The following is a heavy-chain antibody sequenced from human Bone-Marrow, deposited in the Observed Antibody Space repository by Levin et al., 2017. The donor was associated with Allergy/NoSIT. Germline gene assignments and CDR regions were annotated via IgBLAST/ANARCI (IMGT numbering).Heavy chain of an antibody. D-gene: IGHD1-1*01. CDR1: GFTFSGSA. CDR2: IRSKANSYAT. Sequence: GGSLRLSCAASGFTFSGSAMHWVRQASGKGLEWVGRIRSKANSYATAYAASVKGRFTISRDDSKNTAYLQMNSLKTEDTAVYYCTRHERRAGLDYWGQGTLVTVSS. V-gene: IGHV3-73*01. CDR3: TRHERRAGLDY. J-gene: IGHJ4*02.